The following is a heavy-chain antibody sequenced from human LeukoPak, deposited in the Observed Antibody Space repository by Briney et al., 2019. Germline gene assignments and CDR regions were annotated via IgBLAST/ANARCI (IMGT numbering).Heavy chain of an antibody. V-gene: IGHV4-59*01. CDR2: IYYSGST. Sequence: SETLSLTRTVSGGSISSYYWSWIRQPPGKGLEWIGYIYYSGSTNYNPSLKSRVTISVDTSKNQFSLKLSSVTAADTAVYYCARDRDPGWFDPWGQGTLVTVSS. CDR3: ARDRDPGWFDP. D-gene: IGHD3-10*01. CDR1: GGSISSYY. J-gene: IGHJ5*02.